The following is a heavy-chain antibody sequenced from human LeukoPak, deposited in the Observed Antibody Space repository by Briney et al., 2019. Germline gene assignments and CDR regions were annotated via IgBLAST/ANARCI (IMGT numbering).Heavy chain of an antibody. J-gene: IGHJ4*02. CDR2: IRGSGDST. CDR1: GFTFSTYG. CDR3: AKDRGY. Sequence: GGTLRLFCAASGFTFSTYGMPWVRQAPGKGLGCGSGIRGSGDSTHYTDSVKGRFTISIDNSKDTLYLQMISLRADDTAVYYGAKDRGYWGQGTLVAVSS. V-gene: IGHV3-23*01.